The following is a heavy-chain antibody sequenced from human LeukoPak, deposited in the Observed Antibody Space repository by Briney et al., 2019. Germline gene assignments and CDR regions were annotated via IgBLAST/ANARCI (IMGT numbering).Heavy chain of an antibody. CDR2: FSSSSSYI. J-gene: IGHJ4*02. CDR3: ARDKDVYFDY. CDR1: GFNCTTYR. Sequence: GGSLRLSCVRPGFNCTTYRMHKVRQAPGKGLEWVSSFSSSSSYIYYADSVKGRITISRDNAKNSLYLQMNSLRVEDTAVYYCARDKDVYFDYWGQGTLVTVSS. V-gene: IGHV3-21*01.